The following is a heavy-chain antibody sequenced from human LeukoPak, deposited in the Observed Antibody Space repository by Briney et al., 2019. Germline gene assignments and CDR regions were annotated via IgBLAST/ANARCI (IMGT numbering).Heavy chain of an antibody. CDR1: GFTFSSYA. CDR3: AKNRGGHCHSESDC. CDR2: ISPSDNTT. V-gene: IGHV3-23*01. D-gene: IGHD2-15*01. Sequence: GGSLRLSCAASGFTFSSYAMNWVRQAPGKGLEWVSGISPSDNTTYYVDSVKGRFTISRDDSKNTLYLQMNSLRAEDTAVYYCAKNRGGHCHSESDCWGQGTLVTVSS. J-gene: IGHJ4*02.